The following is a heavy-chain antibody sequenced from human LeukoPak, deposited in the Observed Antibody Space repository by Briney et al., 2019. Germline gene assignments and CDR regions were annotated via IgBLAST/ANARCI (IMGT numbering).Heavy chain of an antibody. Sequence: GSLRLSCAASGFTFGSYGMTWVRQAPGKGLEWVSTISGNGDDTFYADSVEGRFTISRDNSKNTLFLQMNSLRAEDTALYYCAKDFVLWGQGTLVTVSS. V-gene: IGHV3-23*01. D-gene: IGHD6-6*01. J-gene: IGHJ4*02. CDR1: GFTFGSYG. CDR2: ISGNGDDT. CDR3: AKDFVL.